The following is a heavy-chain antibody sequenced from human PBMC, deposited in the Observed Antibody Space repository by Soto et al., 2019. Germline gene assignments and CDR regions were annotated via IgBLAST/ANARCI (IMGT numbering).Heavy chain of an antibody. D-gene: IGHD2-21*01. V-gene: IGHV1-18*01. CDR1: GYTFTSYG. J-gene: IGHJ6*03. CDR2: ISAYNGNT. Sequence: ASVKVSCTASGYTFTSYGISWVRQAPGQGLEWMGWISAYNGNTNYAQKLQGRVTMTTDTSTSTAYMELRSLRSDDTAVYYCARAYCGGDCYSLAYYYYYYYMDVWGKGTTVTVSS. CDR3: ARAYCGGDCYSLAYYYYYYYMDV.